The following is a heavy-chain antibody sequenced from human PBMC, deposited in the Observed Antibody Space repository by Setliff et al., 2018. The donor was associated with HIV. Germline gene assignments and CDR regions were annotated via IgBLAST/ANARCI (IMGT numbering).Heavy chain of an antibody. CDR2: IIPMFTTP. D-gene: IGHD2-15*01. Sequence: AASVKVSCKTSGGTFRSQAISWVRQAPGQGLEWMGGIIPMFTTPKFAQEFQGRLTITAYESTSTAYMGLSRLTSEDSAVYFCARGGWSGGGPPHINYYYLDVWGQGTAVTVSS. V-gene: IGHV1-69*13. J-gene: IGHJ6*02. CDR1: GGTFRSQA. CDR3: ARGGWSGGGPPHINYYYLDV.